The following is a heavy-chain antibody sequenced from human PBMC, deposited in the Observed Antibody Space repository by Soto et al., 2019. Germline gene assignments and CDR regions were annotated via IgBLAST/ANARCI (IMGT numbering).Heavy chain of an antibody. CDR2: MTGSGGGT. Sequence: GGSLRLSCAASGFTFSSNVMTWVRQAPGKGLEWVSGMTGSGGGTYYADSVKGRFTISRDNSKNTLYLQMNSLRVEDTAVYYCAKGRTIFGVAALDYWGQGTLVTVSS. CDR3: AKGRTIFGVAALDY. CDR1: GFTFSSNV. V-gene: IGHV3-23*01. D-gene: IGHD3-3*01. J-gene: IGHJ4*02.